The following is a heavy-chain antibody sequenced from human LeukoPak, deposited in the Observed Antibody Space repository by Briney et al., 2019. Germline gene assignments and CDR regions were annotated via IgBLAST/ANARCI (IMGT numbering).Heavy chain of an antibody. CDR1: GGSIRSSYYY. Sequence: PSETLSLTCTVSGGSIRSSYYYWGWIRQPPGKGLEWIGSIYDSGSTYYNPSLKSRVTISVDTSKNQFSLKLNSVTAADTAVYYCAREGTNWFDPWGQGTLVTVSS. CDR2: IYDSGST. V-gene: IGHV4-39*02. D-gene: IGHD1-1*01. J-gene: IGHJ5*02. CDR3: AREGTNWFDP.